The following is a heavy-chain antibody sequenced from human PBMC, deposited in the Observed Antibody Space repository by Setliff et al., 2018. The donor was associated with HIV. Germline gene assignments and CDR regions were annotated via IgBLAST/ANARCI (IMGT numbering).Heavy chain of an antibody. Sequence: SETLSLTCIVSGGSISTYYWSWIRQPAGEGLEWIGRIYPSGSTNYNPSLRSRVTLSVDTSKNHFSLKLNSVTAADTAVYYCARVPVAGANWFDPWGLGTLVTVSS. CDR1: GGSISTYY. V-gene: IGHV4-4*07. CDR2: IYPSGST. D-gene: IGHD2-21*01. J-gene: IGHJ5*02. CDR3: ARVPVAGANWFDP.